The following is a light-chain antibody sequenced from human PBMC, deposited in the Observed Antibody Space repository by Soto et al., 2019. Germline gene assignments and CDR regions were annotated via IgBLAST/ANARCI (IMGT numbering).Light chain of an antibody. CDR3: HQYGSSPPRT. CDR2: GAS. CDR1: QSVSSRY. V-gene: IGKV3-20*01. J-gene: IGKJ2*01. Sequence: EIVLTQSPGTLSLSPGERATLSCRASQSVSSRYLAWYQQKAGQAPRLLIYGASSRATGIPDRFSGSGSGTDFTLTITRLEPEDFAVYHCHQYGSSPPRTFGQGTKLEIK.